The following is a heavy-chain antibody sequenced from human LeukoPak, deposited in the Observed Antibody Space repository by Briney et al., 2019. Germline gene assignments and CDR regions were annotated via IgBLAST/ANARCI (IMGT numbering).Heavy chain of an antibody. CDR3: AKDRSGSSSWDFDY. V-gene: IGHV3-9*03. CDR1: GFTFDDYA. D-gene: IGHD6-13*01. CDR2: ISWNSRSI. J-gene: IGHJ4*02. Sequence: GGSLRLSCAASGFTFDDYAMHWVRQAPGKGLEWVSGISWNSRSIGYADSVKGRFTISRDNAKNSLYLQMNSLRAEDMALYYCAKDRSGSSSWDFDYWGQGTLVTVSS.